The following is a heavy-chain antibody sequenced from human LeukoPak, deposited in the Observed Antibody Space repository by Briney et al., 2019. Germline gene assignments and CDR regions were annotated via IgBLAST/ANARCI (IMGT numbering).Heavy chain of an antibody. CDR3: ARHKLSSSWTVDY. Sequence: PGGSLRLSCAVSGFTFRNYWMSWVRQAPGKGLEWVANIKQDGSEKYYVDSVKGRFTISRDNAKNSLYLQMNSLRAEDTAVYYCARHKLSSSWTVDYWGQGTLVTVSS. J-gene: IGHJ4*02. V-gene: IGHV3-7*05. CDR1: GFTFRNYW. D-gene: IGHD6-13*01. CDR2: IKQDGSEK.